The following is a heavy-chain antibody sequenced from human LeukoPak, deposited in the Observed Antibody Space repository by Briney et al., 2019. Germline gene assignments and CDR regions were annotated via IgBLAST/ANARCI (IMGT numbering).Heavy chain of an antibody. V-gene: IGHV4-59*11. CDR1: GGSISSHY. Sequence: SETLSLTWTVSGGSISSHYWSWIRQPPGEGMGWIGYIYYSGSTNYYTSLKSRVTMSVEPSKKQFSLKLSPVTAADTAVYYCATSIAVAGWLEGAFDIWGQGTMVTVSS. J-gene: IGHJ3*02. D-gene: IGHD6-13*01. CDR2: IYYSGST. CDR3: ATSIAVAGWLEGAFDI.